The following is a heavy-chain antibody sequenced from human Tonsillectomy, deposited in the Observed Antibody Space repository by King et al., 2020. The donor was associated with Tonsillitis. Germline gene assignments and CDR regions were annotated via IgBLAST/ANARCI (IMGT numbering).Heavy chain of an antibody. CDR2: VYYTGST. D-gene: IGHD2-21*01. V-gene: IGHV4-39*07. CDR1: GDSISSGHNY. Sequence: QLQESGPGLVKPSETLSLTCSVSGDSISSGHNYWGWIRQPPGKGLECIGSVYYTGSTYYNASLKSRISISVQTSKNQFSLKLTGLTAADTAMYFCARHGGDSARDPTPFFDSWGQGKLVTVSS. CDR3: ARHGGDSARDPTPFFDS. J-gene: IGHJ4*02.